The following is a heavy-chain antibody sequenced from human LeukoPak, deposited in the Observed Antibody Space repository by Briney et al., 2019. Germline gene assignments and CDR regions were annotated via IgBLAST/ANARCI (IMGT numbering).Heavy chain of an antibody. Sequence: NPSETLSLTCSVSGGSISSYYCTWIRQPPGKGLEWIGYIYYSGSTNYNPTLRSRVTISVDTSKKQFSLKLSSVTAADTAVYYCARSGAVGGSGYFDYWGQGTLVTVSS. CDR1: GGSISSYY. J-gene: IGHJ4*02. V-gene: IGHV4-59*01. CDR2: IYYSGST. CDR3: ARSGAVGGSGYFDY. D-gene: IGHD6-19*01.